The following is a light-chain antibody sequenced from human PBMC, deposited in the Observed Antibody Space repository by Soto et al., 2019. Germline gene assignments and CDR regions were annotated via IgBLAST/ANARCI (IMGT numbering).Light chain of an antibody. CDR3: QHYHSYPLT. V-gene: IGKV1-5*03. CDR1: QSISAW. J-gene: IGKJ5*01. CDR2: KAS. Sequence: DIQMTQSPSTLSASVGERVTITCRASQSISAWLAWYQQKPGKAPKLLIYKASNVESGVPSRFSGSGSGTEFTLTISSLQPDDFATYYCQHYHSYPLTFGQGTRLEIK.